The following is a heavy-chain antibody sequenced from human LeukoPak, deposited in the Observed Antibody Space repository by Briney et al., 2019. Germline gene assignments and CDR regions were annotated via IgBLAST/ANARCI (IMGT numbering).Heavy chain of an antibody. CDR3: AKGTRYSSGWYDDYYFDY. J-gene: IGHJ4*02. CDR1: GFTFDDYA. V-gene: IGHV3-9*03. CDR2: INWNSGSI. D-gene: IGHD6-19*01. Sequence: PGGSLRLSCAASGFTFDDYAMHWVRQAPGKGLEWVSGINWNSGSIGYADSVKGRFTISRDNAKNSLYLQMNSLRAEDMALYYCAKGTRYSSGWYDDYYFDYWGQGTLVTVSS.